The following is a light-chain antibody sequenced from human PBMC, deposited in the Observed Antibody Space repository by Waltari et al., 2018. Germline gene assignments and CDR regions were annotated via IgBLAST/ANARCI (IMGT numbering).Light chain of an antibody. V-gene: IGKV3-11*01. Sequence: EIVLTQSPATLSLSPGERATLSCWASQIIGHYLAWYQQKPGQAPRLLIYDASSRATGIPPRFSGFGSGTDFTLTISSLEPEDSAVYYCQQRSDWPLTFGGGTKVEIK. J-gene: IGKJ4*01. CDR1: QIIGHY. CDR2: DAS. CDR3: QQRSDWPLT.